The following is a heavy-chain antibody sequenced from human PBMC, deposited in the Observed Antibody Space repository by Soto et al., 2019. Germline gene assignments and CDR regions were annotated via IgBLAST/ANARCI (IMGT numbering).Heavy chain of an antibody. CDR3: AGGPSVTGSFFDS. CDR1: GDSVSSKTTA. V-gene: IGHV6-1*01. CDR2: TYYTSKWIN. D-gene: IGHD6-19*01. Sequence: PSQTLSLTCDISGDSVSSKTTAWNWIRQSPSRGLEWLGRTYYTSKWINDYAVSVRSRISISPDTSKNQFSLQLNSVTPEDTAVYFCAGGPSVTGSFFDSWGQGTLVTVSS. J-gene: IGHJ4*02.